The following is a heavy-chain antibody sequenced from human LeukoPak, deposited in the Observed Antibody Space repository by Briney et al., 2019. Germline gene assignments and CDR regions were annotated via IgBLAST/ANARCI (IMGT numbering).Heavy chain of an antibody. D-gene: IGHD2/OR15-2a*01. CDR2: IKPDGSEQ. J-gene: IGHJ3*02. Sequence: GGSLRLSCTASGFTFSIYWMSWVRQAPGKGLDWVANIKPDGSEQYYVDSVRGRFTVSRDNAKNSLYLQMNSLSAEDTAVYYCARDPPLSAFDIWGQGTMVTVSS. V-gene: IGHV3-7*05. CDR3: ARDPPLSAFDI. CDR1: GFTFSIYW.